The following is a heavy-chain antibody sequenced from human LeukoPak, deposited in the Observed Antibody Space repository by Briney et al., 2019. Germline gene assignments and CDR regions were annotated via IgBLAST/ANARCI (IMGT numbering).Heavy chain of an antibody. CDR2: ISAYNGNT. V-gene: IGHV1-18*01. Sequence: ASVKVSCKASGYTFTSYGITWVRQAPGQGLEWMGWISAYNGNTNYAQKLQGRVTMTTDTSTSTAYMELRSLRSDDTAVYYCTRDSSEFRSLIPHWGQGTLVTVSS. J-gene: IGHJ1*01. CDR1: GYTFTSYG. CDR3: TRDSSEFRSLIPH. D-gene: IGHD2-21*01.